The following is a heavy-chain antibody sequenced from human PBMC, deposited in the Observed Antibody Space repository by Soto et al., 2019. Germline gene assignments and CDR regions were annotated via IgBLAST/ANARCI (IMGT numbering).Heavy chain of an antibody. V-gene: IGHV3-7*01. J-gene: IGHJ4*02. CDR1: GFSFGASW. Sequence: GGSLRLSCAPSGFSFGASWMPSVREAPGKGLESVADIKQDGSVINYLAFVKGRVTISRDNAKNSLHLQMHSLRAEDTAVYYCARDPYLGAIEYWGLGTLVTVYS. D-gene: IGHD3-16*01. CDR2: IKQDGSVI. CDR3: ARDPYLGAIEY.